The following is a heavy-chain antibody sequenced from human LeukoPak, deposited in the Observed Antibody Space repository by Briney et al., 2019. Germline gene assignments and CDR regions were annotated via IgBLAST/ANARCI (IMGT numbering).Heavy chain of an antibody. CDR1: GYTLTELS. CDR3: ATEGRSDYVWGSYPKFDY. Sequence: ASVKVSCKVSGYTLTELSMHWVRQAPGKGLEWMGGFDPEDGETIYAQKFQGRVTMTEDTSTDTAYMELSSLRSEDTAVYYCATEGRSDYVWGSYPKFDYRGQGTLVTVSS. J-gene: IGHJ4*02. V-gene: IGHV1-24*01. CDR2: FDPEDGET. D-gene: IGHD3-16*02.